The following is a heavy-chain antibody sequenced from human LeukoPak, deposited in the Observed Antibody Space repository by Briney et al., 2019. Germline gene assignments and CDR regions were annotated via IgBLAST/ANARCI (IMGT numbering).Heavy chain of an antibody. CDR1: GGTFSSYA. CDR3: ARRGDYHSPSIRDYYYYMDV. D-gene: IGHD4-17*01. Sequence: ASVEVSCKASGGTFSSYAISWVRQAPGQGLEWMGGIIPIFGTANYAQKFQGRVTITTDESTSTAYMELSSLRSEDTAVYYCARRGDYHSPSIRDYYYYMDVWGKGTTVTVSS. J-gene: IGHJ6*03. V-gene: IGHV1-69*05. CDR2: IIPIFGTA.